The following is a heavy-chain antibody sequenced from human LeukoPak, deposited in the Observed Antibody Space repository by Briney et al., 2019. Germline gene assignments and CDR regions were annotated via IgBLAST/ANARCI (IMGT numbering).Heavy chain of an antibody. CDR2: ISSSSSYI. J-gene: IGHJ4*02. Sequence: GGSLRLSCAASGFNFRSHEMNWVRQAPGKGLEWVSSISSSSSYIYYADSVKGRFTISRDNAKNSLYLQMNSLRAEDTAVYYCARGELELVDYWGQGTLVTVSS. D-gene: IGHD1-7*01. V-gene: IGHV3-21*01. CDR1: GFNFRSHE. CDR3: ARGELELVDY.